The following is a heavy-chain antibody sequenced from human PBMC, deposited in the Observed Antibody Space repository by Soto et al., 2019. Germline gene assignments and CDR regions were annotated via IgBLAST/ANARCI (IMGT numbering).Heavy chain of an antibody. Sequence: GESLKISCKSSGYSFTSYWISWVRQMPGKGLEWMGRIDPSDSYTNYSPSFQGHVTISADKSISTAYLQWSSLKASDTAMYYCARLPPVGQWLVSYYYYGMDVWGQGTSVTGSS. CDR1: GYSFTSYW. J-gene: IGHJ6*02. CDR3: ARLPPVGQWLVSYYYYGMDV. V-gene: IGHV5-10-1*01. CDR2: IDPSDSYT. D-gene: IGHD6-19*01.